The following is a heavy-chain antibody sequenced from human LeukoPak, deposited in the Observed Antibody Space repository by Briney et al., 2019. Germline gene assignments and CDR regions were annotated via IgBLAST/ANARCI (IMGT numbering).Heavy chain of an antibody. J-gene: IGHJ4*02. D-gene: IGHD5-18*01. V-gene: IGHV3-49*04. CDR2: IRSKAYGGTT. CDR1: GFTFGDYG. Sequence: GGSLRLSCTASGFTFGDYGMSWVRQALGQGLEWVGFIRSKAYGGTTEYAASVKGRFTISRDDSKSIAYLQMNSLKTEDTAVYYCTRDSFKLQLWLQRDYWGQGTLVTVSS. CDR3: TRDSFKLQLWLQRDY.